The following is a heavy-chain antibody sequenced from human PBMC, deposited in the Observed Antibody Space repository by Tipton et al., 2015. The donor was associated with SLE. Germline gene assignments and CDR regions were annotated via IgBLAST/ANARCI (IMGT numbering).Heavy chain of an antibody. V-gene: IGHV4-39*07. CDR1: GGSISSSSYY. CDR3: ARHLREATVTPLWYFDL. J-gene: IGHJ2*01. D-gene: IGHD4-17*01. Sequence: TLSLTCTVSGGSISSSSYYWDWIRQPPGKGLEWIGSIYYSGSTYYNPSLKSRVTISVDTSKNQFSLKLSSVTAADTAVYYCARHLREATVTPLWYFDLWGRGTLVTVSS. CDR2: IYYSGST.